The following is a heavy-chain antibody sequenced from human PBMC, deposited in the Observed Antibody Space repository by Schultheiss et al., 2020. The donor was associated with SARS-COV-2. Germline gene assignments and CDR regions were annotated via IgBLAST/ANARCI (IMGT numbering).Heavy chain of an antibody. Sequence: GGSLRLSCAASGFTFSRYGIHWVRQAPGKGLEWVAVIWYDVSNKYYADPVKGRFTISRDNSKNTLYLQMHSLRVEDTAVYYCARVGRDCSHGVCYNAEYFQYWGQGTLVTVSS. D-gene: IGHD2-8*01. CDR3: ARVGRDCSHGVCYNAEYFQY. V-gene: IGHV3-33*01. CDR2: IWYDVSNK. CDR1: GFTFSRYG. J-gene: IGHJ1*01.